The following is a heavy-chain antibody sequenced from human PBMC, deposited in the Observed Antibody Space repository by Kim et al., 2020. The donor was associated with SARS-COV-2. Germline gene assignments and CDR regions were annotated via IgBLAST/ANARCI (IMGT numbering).Heavy chain of an antibody. CDR3: AKGLSGYDYDVDV. Sequence: GGSLRLSCTASGFIFSNFGMHWVRQAPGKGLEWVAVTSYDGSNKYYVDSVKGRFTISRDNSKDTVYLQMNSLRAEDTATYYCAKGLSGYDYDVDVWGQGTTVTVSS. J-gene: IGHJ6*02. V-gene: IGHV3-30*18. CDR2: TSYDGSNK. D-gene: IGHD3-10*01. CDR1: GFIFSNFG.